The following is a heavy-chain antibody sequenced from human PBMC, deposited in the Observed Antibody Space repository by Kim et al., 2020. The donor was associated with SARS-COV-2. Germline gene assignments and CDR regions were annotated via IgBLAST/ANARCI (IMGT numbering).Heavy chain of an antibody. Sequence: SGPTLVKPTQTLTLTCTFSGFSLSTRTEGVGWIRQPPGEALEWLALIYWGDDTRYNPSLKSRLTITKDTSKSQVILTVTNVDPVDTATYYCAHTSSRTGLFWFDPWGPGTLVTVSS. CDR1: GFSLSTRTEG. CDR3: AHTSSRTGLFWFDP. V-gene: IGHV2-5*02. J-gene: IGHJ5*02. D-gene: IGHD3-9*01. CDR2: IYWGDDT.